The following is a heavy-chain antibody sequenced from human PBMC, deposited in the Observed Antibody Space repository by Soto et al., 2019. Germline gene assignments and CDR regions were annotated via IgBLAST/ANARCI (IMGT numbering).Heavy chain of an antibody. Sequence: EVQLVESGGGLVQPGGSLRLSCAASGFTFSSYWMSWVRQAPGKGLEWVGNIKQDGSEKCYVDSVKGRFTISRDNAKNSLYLQMNSLRAEDTAVYYCARYSSSWSGAEYFQHWGQGTLVTVSS. CDR1: GFTFSSYW. V-gene: IGHV3-7*01. J-gene: IGHJ1*01. CDR3: ARYSSSWSGAEYFQH. D-gene: IGHD6-13*01. CDR2: IKQDGSEK.